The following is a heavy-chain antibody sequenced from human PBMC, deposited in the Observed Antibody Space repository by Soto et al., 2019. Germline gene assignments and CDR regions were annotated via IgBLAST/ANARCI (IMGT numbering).Heavy chain of an antibody. J-gene: IGHJ4*02. CDR1: GFTFITYS. Sequence: EVQVVESGGGLVQPGGSLRLSCAASGFTFITYSMNWVRQAPGKGLERVSYISSSSSTIHYADSVKGRFTISRDNAKNSLYLQMNSLRAEDTAVYYCARAPLNYDSSGYHFDYWGQGTLVTVSS. V-gene: IGHV3-48*01. D-gene: IGHD3-22*01. CDR2: ISSSSSTI. CDR3: ARAPLNYDSSGYHFDY.